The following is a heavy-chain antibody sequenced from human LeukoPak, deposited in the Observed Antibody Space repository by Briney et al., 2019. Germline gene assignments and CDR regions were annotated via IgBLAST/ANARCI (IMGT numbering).Heavy chain of an antibody. D-gene: IGHD6-13*01. Sequence: GGSLRLSCVASGFTFSSYSMNWVRQAPGEGLEWVSTFSAYSGSTYYADSVKGRFTISRDNSKNTLYLQMNSLRADDTAVYYCAKKIGAYSGSPFDSWGQGTLVTVSS. J-gene: IGHJ4*02. V-gene: IGHV3-23*01. CDR3: AKKIGAYSGSPFDS. CDR1: GFTFSSYS. CDR2: FSAYSGST.